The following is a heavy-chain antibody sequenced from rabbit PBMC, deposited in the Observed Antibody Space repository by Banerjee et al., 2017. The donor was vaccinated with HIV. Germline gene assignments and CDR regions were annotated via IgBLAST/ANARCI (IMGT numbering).Heavy chain of an antibody. Sequence: QEQLVESGGGLVQPGGSLTLTCKASGFSLSNNYVMCWVRQAPGKGLEWIACISGASGDTFYASWAKGRFTISKASSTTVTLQMTSLTAADTATYFCAREFYLSGGGWYFGLWGQGTLVTVS. V-gene: IGHV1S45*01. CDR3: AREFYLSGGGWYFGL. CDR2: ISGASGDT. CDR1: GFSLSNNYV. J-gene: IGHJ4*01. D-gene: IGHD4-1*01.